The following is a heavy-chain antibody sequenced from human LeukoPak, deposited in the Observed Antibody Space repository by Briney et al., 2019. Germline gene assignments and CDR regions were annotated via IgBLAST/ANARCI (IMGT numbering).Heavy chain of an antibody. D-gene: IGHD4-17*01. CDR3: VRDGDNLGRDFDY. Sequence: GGSLRLSCAASGFTFSSSWMSWLRQAPGKGLEWVADIKDDGSAKYYVDSVKGRFSISRDNAKNSLYLQMNSLRVEDTAVYYCVRDGDNLGRDFDYWGQGTLVTVSS. CDR2: IKDDGSAK. J-gene: IGHJ4*02. CDR1: GFTFSSSW. V-gene: IGHV3-7*01.